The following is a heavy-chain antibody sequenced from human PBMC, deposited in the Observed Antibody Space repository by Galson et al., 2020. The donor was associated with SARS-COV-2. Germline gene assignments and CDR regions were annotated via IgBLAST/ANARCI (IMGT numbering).Heavy chain of an antibody. CDR1: GGTFSSYA. CDR3: ARTGSTILGLTTHYYYYMDV. V-gene: IGHV1-69*10. CDR2: IIPILGIA. D-gene: IGHD3-3*01. Sequence: SVKVSCKASGGTFSSYAISWVRQAPGQGLEWMGGIIPILGIANYAQKFQGRVTITADKSTSTAYMELSSLRSEDTAVYYCARTGSTILGLTTHYYYYMDVWGKGTTVTVSS. J-gene: IGHJ6*03.